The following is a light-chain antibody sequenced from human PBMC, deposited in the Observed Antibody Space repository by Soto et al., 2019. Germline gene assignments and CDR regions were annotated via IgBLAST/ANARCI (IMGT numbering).Light chain of an antibody. Sequence: DIQMTQSPSSVSASVGDRVTITCRASQGVSTWLAWYQQKPGKAPNLLIYTASSLQSGVPSRFSGSGSGTDFTLTINGLQPEDFTTYYCQHAASFPIPFGQGTRLEIK. J-gene: IGKJ5*01. V-gene: IGKV1-12*01. CDR1: QGVSTW. CDR2: TAS. CDR3: QHAASFPIP.